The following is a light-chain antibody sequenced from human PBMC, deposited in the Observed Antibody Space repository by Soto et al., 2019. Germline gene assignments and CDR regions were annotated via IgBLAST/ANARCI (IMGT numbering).Light chain of an antibody. CDR3: ETWDDSLNGRV. Sequence: QSVLTQPPSVSGTTGQKVTVSCSGSRYNIEVNAVNWYQQVPGTAPKVLIYSNNQRPSGVPDRFSGSKSGTSASLAISGLQPEDEADYYCETWDDSLNGRVFGGGTKLTVL. J-gene: IGLJ3*02. V-gene: IGLV1-44*01. CDR2: SNN. CDR1: RYNIEVNA.